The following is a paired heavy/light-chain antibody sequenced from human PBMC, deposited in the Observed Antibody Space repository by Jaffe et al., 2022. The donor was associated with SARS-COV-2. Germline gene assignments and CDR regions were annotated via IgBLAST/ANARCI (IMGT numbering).Light chain of an antibody. CDR3: CSYAGSYTFVL. CDR2: DVT. CDR1: SSDIGGYNY. J-gene: IGLJ2*01. V-gene: IGLV2-11*01. Sequence: QSALTQPRSVSGSPGQSVTISCTGTSSDIGGYNYVSWYQQHPGKAPKLLIYDVTKRPSGVPGRFSGSKSGNTASLTISGLQAEDEAEYSCCSYAGSYTFVLFGGGTKLTV.
Heavy chain of an antibody. D-gene: IGHD1-20*01. J-gene: IGHJ4*02. Sequence: EVQLVESGGGLVQPGGSLRLSCAASGFTFSGYWMHWVRQAPGEGLLWVSRINTDGSTTNYADSVKGRFTISRDNAKNTLYLQMNSLRGDDTAVYYCARDLNWNQADYWGQGTLVTVSS. CDR2: INTDGSTT. CDR3: ARDLNWNQADY. CDR1: GFTFSGYW. V-gene: IGHV3-74*01.